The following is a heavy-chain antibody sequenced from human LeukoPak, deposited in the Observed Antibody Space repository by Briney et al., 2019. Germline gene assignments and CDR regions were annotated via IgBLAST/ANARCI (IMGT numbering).Heavy chain of an antibody. CDR1: GFTVSSNY. V-gene: IGHV3-66*01. D-gene: IGHD5-12*01. CDR3: ARESIVAIVGY. CDR2: IYSGGST. Sequence: GGSLRLSCAASGFTVSSNYMSWVRQAPGKGLEWVSVIYSGGSTYYADSVKGRFTISRDNSKNTLYLQMNSLRAEDTAVYYCARESIVAIVGYWGQGTLVTVSS. J-gene: IGHJ4*02.